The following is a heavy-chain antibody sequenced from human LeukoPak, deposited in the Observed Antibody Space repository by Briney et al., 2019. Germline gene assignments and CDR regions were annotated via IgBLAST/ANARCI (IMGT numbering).Heavy chain of an antibody. CDR1: GGSISSGDYY. V-gene: IGHV4-30-4*08. J-gene: IGHJ4*02. D-gene: IGHD1-26*01. CDR3: ARERRIDSFDY. Sequence: SETLSLTCTVSGGSISSGDYYWSWIRQPPGKGLEWIGYIYYSGSTYYNPSLKSRVTISVDTSKNQFSLKLSSATAADTAVYYCARERRIDSFDYWGQGTLVTVSS. CDR2: IYYSGST.